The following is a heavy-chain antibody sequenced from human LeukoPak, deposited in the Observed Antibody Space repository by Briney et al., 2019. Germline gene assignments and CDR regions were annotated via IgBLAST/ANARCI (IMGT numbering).Heavy chain of an antibody. Sequence: SETLSLTCTVSGGSISSSCYYWSWIRQPPGKGLEWIGNIYYSGSTYYNPSLKSRVTISVDTSKNQFSLNLSSVTAQATAVYYRARAITFGVVIIPNWFAFWGESTVVT. CDR1: GGSISSSCYY. V-gene: IGHV4-39*07. D-gene: IGHD3-3*01. CDR3: ARAITFGVVIIPNWFAF. CDR2: IYYSGST. J-gene: IGHJ5*01.